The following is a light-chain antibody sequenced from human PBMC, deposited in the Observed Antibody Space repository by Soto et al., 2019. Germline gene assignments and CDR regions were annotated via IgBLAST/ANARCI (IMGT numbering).Light chain of an antibody. J-gene: IGKJ4*01. V-gene: IGKV3-15*01. Sequence: EIVMTQSPGTLSVSPGERATLSSRASQSVSSNLAWYQQKPGQAPRLLIYGASTRATGIPARFSGSGSGTEFTLTISSLQSEDFAVYYCQQYNNWPPLTFGGGTKVEIK. CDR2: GAS. CDR3: QQYNNWPPLT. CDR1: QSVSSN.